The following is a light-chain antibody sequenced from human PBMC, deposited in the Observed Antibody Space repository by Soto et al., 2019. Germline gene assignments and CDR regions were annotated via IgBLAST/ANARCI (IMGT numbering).Light chain of an antibody. Sequence: SYELSQSPSLSVAPGKTATITCGGNNIGSKSVHWYQQKPGQAPVVVIHDDRDRPSGIPERFAGSKSGNTATLTSTRVEAGDEADYYCQVWDSSSDHVLFGGGTKLTVL. V-gene: IGLV3-21*04. CDR1: NIGSKS. CDR2: DDR. CDR3: QVWDSSSDHVL. J-gene: IGLJ2*01.